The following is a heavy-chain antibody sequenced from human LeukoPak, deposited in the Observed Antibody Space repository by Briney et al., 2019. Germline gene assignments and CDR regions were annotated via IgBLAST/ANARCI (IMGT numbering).Heavy chain of an antibody. CDR2: IYYSGST. CDR3: ARHVGVLLWFGELLFSSANWFDP. CDR1: GGSISSSSYY. J-gene: IGHJ5*02. V-gene: IGHV4-39*01. Sequence: SETLSLTCTVSGGSISSSSYYWGWIRQPPGKGLEWIGSIYYSGSTYYNPSLKSRVTISVDTSKNQFSLKLSSVTAADTAVYYCARHVGVLLWFGELLFSSANWFDPWGQGTLVTVSS. D-gene: IGHD3-10*01.